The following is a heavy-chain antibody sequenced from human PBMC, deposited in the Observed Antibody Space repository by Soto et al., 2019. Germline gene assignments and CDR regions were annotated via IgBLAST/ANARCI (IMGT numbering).Heavy chain of an antibody. Sequence: XQTLSLTCAISGDSVSSNSAGCNWIRHSPSRGLEWLGRTYYRSNWYNEYAVSVKSRITINPDTSRNQISLQLNSVTPEDTAVYYCTRDIDFGYWGRGTQVTVSS. V-gene: IGHV6-1*01. CDR3: TRDIDFGY. CDR1: GDSVSSNSAG. J-gene: IGHJ4*02. CDR2: TYYRSNWYN. D-gene: IGHD3-3*01.